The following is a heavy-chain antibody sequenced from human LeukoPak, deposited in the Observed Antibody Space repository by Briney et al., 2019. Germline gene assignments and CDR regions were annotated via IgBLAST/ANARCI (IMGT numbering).Heavy chain of an antibody. D-gene: IGHD6-13*01. CDR2: ISGSGGST. CDR3: AKIPEEGYSSSWTTFDY. CDR1: GFTFSSYW. Sequence: GGSLRLSCAASGFTFSSYWMSWVRQAPGKGLEWVSAISGSGGSTYYADSVKGRFTISRDNSKNTLYLQMNSLRAEDTAVYYCAKIPEEGYSSSWTTFDYWGQGTLVTVSS. V-gene: IGHV3-23*01. J-gene: IGHJ4*02.